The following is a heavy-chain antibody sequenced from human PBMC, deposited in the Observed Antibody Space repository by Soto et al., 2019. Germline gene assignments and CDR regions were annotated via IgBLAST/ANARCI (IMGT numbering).Heavy chain of an antibody. CDR2: IIPIFGTA. Sequence: SVKVSCKASGGTFSSYAISWVRQAPGQGLEWMGGIIPIFGTANYAQKFQGRVTITADESTSTAYMELSSLRSEDTAVYYCAREVVVKGSHAFEIWGQGTMVTVSS. J-gene: IGHJ3*02. CDR3: AREVVVKGSHAFEI. V-gene: IGHV1-69*13. CDR1: GGTFSSYA. D-gene: IGHD3-22*01.